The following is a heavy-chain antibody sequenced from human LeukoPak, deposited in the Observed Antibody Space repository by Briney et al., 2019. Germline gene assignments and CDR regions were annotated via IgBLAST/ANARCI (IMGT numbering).Heavy chain of an antibody. Sequence: GGSLRLSCAASGFSFSNYWMHWVRQAPGRGLVWVSRINSDGSSTSYADFVKGRFTISRDNAKNSLYLQMNSLRAEDTAIYYCVREGGSFFFEYWGQGTLVTVSS. D-gene: IGHD1-26*01. CDR1: GFSFSNYW. CDR2: INSDGSST. J-gene: IGHJ4*02. V-gene: IGHV3-74*01. CDR3: VREGGSFFFEY.